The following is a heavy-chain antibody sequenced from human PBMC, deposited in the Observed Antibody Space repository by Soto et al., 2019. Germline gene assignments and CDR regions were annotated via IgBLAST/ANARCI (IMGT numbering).Heavy chain of an antibody. J-gene: IGHJ4*02. Sequence: GGSLRLSCAASAFTFRSYTMHWVRQAPGKGLEWVATISYDGSKTNYADSVRGRFTISRDNSKSTLFLQMDSLRPEDTAVYSCARDRDSSYFPPPYYSDSWGQGTLVTVSS. CDR3: ARDRDSSYFPPPYYSDS. CDR2: ISYDGSKT. D-gene: IGHD4-4*01. V-gene: IGHV3-30*04. CDR1: AFTFRSYT.